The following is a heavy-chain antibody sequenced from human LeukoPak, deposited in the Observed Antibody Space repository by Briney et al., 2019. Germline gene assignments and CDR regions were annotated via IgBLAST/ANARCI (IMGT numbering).Heavy chain of an antibody. CDR1: GFTFSDYN. V-gene: IGHV3-11*04. Sequence: GGSPRLSCAASGFTFSDYNMRWIRQAPGKGLEWVSSISRSGSTKYYADSVKGRFTISRDNAKNLLYLQMDSLRVEDTAIYYCARDPRTVRIWGQGTLVTVSS. CDR3: ARDPRTVRI. CDR2: ISRSGSTK. J-gene: IGHJ4*02. D-gene: IGHD1-1*01.